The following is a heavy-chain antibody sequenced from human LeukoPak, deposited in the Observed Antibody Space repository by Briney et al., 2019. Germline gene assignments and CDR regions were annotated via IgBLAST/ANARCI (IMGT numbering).Heavy chain of an antibody. J-gene: IGHJ3*02. Sequence: PSETLSLTCTVSGGSISSSSYYWGWIRQPPGKGLEWIGSIYYSGSTYYNPSLKSRVTISVDTSKNQFSLKLSSVTAADTAVYSCARVPYCTITSCYNAFDIWGQGTLVTVSS. CDR3: ARVPYCTITSCYNAFDI. D-gene: IGHD2-2*02. CDR2: IYYSGST. CDR1: GGSISSSSYY. V-gene: IGHV4-39*07.